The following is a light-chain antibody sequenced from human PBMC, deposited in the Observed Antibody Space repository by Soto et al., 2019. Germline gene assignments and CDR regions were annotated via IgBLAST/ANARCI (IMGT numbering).Light chain of an antibody. CDR1: QGIASY. Sequence: AIRLTQSPSSFSASTGDRVTITCLASQGIASYLAWYHQKPGKATTLLIYAASTLQSGVPSRFSGSGSGTDYTLTINYLQSEDFATYYCPQYYSYPLTFGGGTKVEIK. J-gene: IGKJ4*01. CDR3: PQYYSYPLT. CDR2: AAS. V-gene: IGKV1-8*01.